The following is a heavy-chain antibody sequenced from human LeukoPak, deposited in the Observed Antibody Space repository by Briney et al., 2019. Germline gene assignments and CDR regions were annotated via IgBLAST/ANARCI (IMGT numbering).Heavy chain of an antibody. CDR3: ARHRRVRGVHSDYYYYYYMDV. J-gene: IGHJ6*03. CDR1: GGSISSSSYY. D-gene: IGHD3-10*01. V-gene: IGHV4-39*01. CDR2: IYYSGST. Sequence: KPSETLSLTCTVSGGSISSSSYYWGWIRQPPGKGLEWIGSIYYSGSTYYNPSLKSRVTISVDTSKNQFSLKLSSVTAADTAVYYCARHRRVRGVHSDYYYYYYMDVWGKGTTVTISS.